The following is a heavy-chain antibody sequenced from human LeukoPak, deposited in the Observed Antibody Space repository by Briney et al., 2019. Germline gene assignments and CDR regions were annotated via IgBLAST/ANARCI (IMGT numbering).Heavy chain of an antibody. J-gene: IGHJ5*02. CDR2: IYSGGSI. V-gene: IGHV3-66*01. CDR3: ARESGIAAALDL. Sequence: GGSLRLSCAASGFTVSSNYMSWVRQAPGKGLEWVSVIYSGGSIYYTDSVKGRFTISRDNSKNTLYLQMNSLRAEDTAVYYCARESGIAAALDLWGQGTLVTVSS. D-gene: IGHD6-13*01. CDR1: GFTVSSNY.